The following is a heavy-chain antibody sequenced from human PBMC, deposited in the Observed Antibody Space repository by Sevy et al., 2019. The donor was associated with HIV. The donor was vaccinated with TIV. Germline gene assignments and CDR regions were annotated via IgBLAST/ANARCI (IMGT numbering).Heavy chain of an antibody. D-gene: IGHD4-17*01. Sequence: GGSLRLSCAASGLTPSTYGIHWVRQAPGKGLEWVAVIGYDGNNKFYADSVKGRFTISRDDSRNRVFLQMDSLRAEDTAVYYCARDPGIYGDYLLAYFDYWGQGTLVTVSS. J-gene: IGHJ4*02. V-gene: IGHV3-33*01. CDR2: IGYDGNNK. CDR1: GLTPSTYG. CDR3: ARDPGIYGDYLLAYFDY.